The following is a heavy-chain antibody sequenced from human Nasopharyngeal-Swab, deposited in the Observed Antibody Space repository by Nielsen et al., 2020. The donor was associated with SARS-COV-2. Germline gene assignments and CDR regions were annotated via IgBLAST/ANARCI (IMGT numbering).Heavy chain of an antibody. V-gene: IGHV7-4-1*02. CDR3: AREGDASVPGTLFDY. D-gene: IGHD6-19*01. Sequence: ASVKVSCKASGSTFTNYALNWVRQAPGQGLEWMGWINTNTGNPTYAQGFTGRFVFSLDTSVSTAYLQISGLKSEDTAVYRCAREGDASVPGTLFDYWGQGTQVTVSS. CDR2: INTNTGNP. CDR1: GSTFTNYA. J-gene: IGHJ4*02.